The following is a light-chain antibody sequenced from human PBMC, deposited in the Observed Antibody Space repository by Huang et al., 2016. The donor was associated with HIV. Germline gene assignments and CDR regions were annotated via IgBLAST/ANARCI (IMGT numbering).Light chain of an antibody. CDR2: KVS. CDR1: QSISSW. V-gene: IGKV1-5*03. CDR3: QQYDSYSRT. J-gene: IGKJ1*01. Sequence: DIQMTQSPSTLSASVGDRVTITCRASQSISSWLAWYQQKPGKAPKRLIYKVSNLESGVPSRFSGSGSGTEFTLTISSLQPDDFATYYCQQYDSYSRTFGQGTKVEIK.